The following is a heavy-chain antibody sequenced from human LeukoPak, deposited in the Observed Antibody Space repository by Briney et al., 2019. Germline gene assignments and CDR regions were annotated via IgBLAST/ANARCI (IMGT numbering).Heavy chain of an antibody. CDR1: GGSISSYD. J-gene: IGHJ4*02. Sequence: PSETLSLTCTVSGGSISSYDWSWIRQPAGKGLEWIGRTYTSGSTNYNPSLKSRVTMSVDMSKNQFSLKLSSMIAADTAVYYCARVSNWHGDWGQGTLVTVSS. CDR2: TYTSGST. V-gene: IGHV4-4*07. CDR3: ARVSNWHGD. D-gene: IGHD1-1*01.